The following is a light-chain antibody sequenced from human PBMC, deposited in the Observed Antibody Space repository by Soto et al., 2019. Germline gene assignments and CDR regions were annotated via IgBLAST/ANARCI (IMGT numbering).Light chain of an antibody. CDR1: SSDVGGYNY. J-gene: IGLJ1*01. CDR2: DVT. Sequence: QSALTQSRSVSGSPGQSVTISCTGTSSDVGGYNYVSWYQQLPGKAPKLMIYDVTKRPSGVPDRFSGSKSGNTASLTISGLQTEDEADYYCCSYAGTFTFVFGPGTKV. CDR3: CSYAGTFTFV. V-gene: IGLV2-11*01.